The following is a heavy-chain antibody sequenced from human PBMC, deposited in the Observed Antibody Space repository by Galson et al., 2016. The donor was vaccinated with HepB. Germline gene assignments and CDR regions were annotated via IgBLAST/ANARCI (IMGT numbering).Heavy chain of an antibody. V-gene: IGHV3-23*01. CDR2: ISHTGGST. CDR3: VRNPQKGLSDSTGWYMFDYYYNGMDV. D-gene: IGHD6-19*01. CDR1: GFTFSSFG. Sequence: SLRLSCAASGFTFSSFGMTWVRQAPGKGLEWVSIISHTGGSTYYADSVKGRFTTSRDDSINTLYLQMNNLRAEDTAVYYCVRNPQKGLSDSTGWYMFDYYYNGMDVWGQGTTVTVAS. J-gene: IGHJ6*02.